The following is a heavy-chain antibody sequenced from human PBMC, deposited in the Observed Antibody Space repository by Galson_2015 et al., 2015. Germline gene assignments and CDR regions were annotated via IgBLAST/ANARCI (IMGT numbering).Heavy chain of an antibody. CDR1: GGSISSGSYY. Sequence: TLSLTCTVSGGSISSGSYYWSWIRQPAGKGLEWIGRIYTSGSTNYNPSLKSRVTISVDTSKNQFSLKLSSVTAADTAVYYCARYSPEVNWFDPWGQGTLVTVSS. D-gene: IGHD1-14*01. CDR2: IYTSGST. CDR3: ARYSPEVNWFDP. V-gene: IGHV4-61*02. J-gene: IGHJ5*02.